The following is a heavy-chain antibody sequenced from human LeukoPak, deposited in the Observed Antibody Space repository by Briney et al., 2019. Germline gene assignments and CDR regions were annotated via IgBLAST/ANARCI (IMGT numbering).Heavy chain of an antibody. CDR1: GGSISSYC. V-gene: IGHV4-59*01. Sequence: SETLSLTCTVSGGSISSYCWSWIRQPPGKGLEWIGYIYYSGSTNYNPSLKSRVTISVDTSKNQFSLKLSSVTAADTSVYYCASHYYDSSGYYFFAFDIWGQGTMVTVSS. D-gene: IGHD3-22*01. CDR3: ASHYYDSSGYYFFAFDI. CDR2: IYYSGST. J-gene: IGHJ3*02.